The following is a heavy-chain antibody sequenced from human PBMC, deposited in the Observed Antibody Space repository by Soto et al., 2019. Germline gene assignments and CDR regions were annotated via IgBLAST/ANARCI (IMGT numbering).Heavy chain of an antibody. CDR3: AKDRHPDGMWSFDF. D-gene: IGHD2-21*01. CDR2: IGGGGDT. J-gene: IGHJ4*02. Sequence: EVQLMESGGHLIQPGGSLRLSCAASGFTFATYTMDWVRQAPGKGLEWVSGIGGGGDTHYADSVRGRFTISRDNSRSMVVLQMSSLGAEDTGIYYCAKDRHPDGMWSFDFWGQGTLVTVSS. V-gene: IGHV3-23*01. CDR1: GFTFATYT.